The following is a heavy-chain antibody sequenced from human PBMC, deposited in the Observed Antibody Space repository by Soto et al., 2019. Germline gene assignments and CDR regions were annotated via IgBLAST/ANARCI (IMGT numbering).Heavy chain of an antibody. CDR3: ARHAESLWFGELSWFDP. D-gene: IGHD3-10*01. CDR2: IYPGDSDT. CDR1: GYSFTSYW. J-gene: IGHJ5*02. V-gene: IGHV5-51*01. Sequence: GESLKISCKGSGYSFTSYWIGWVRQMPGKGLEWMGIIYPGDSDTRYSPSFQGQVTISADKSISTAYLQWSSLKASDTAMYYCARHAESLWFGELSWFDPWGQGTLVTVSS.